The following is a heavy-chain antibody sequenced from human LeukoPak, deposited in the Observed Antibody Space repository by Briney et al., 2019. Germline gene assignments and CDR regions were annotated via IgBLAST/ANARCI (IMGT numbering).Heavy chain of an antibody. V-gene: IGHV3-7*01. CDR1: GFTFSSYW. CDR3: ARVIVLAPGAGDHFDY. J-gene: IGHJ4*02. CDR2: IKDDGSAQ. Sequence: GGSLRLSCVASGFTFSSYWMMWARQSPGKGLEWVANIKDDGSAQYYGDSVKGRFTISRDNAKNSLHLQMNSLRAEDTAVYYCARVIVLAPGAGDHFDYWGQGTLATVHS. D-gene: IGHD2-2*01.